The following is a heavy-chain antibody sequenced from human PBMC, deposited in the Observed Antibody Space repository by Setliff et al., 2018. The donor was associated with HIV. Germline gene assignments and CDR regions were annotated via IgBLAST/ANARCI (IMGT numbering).Heavy chain of an antibody. J-gene: IGHJ3*01. CDR2: FDPEDGET. D-gene: IGHD2-21*02. CDR1: GYTLTELS. Sequence: ASVKVSCKVSGYTLTELSMHWVRQAPGKGLEWMGGFDPEDGETIYAQKFQGRVTMTEDTSTDTAYMELSSLRSEDTAVYFCARFLPLAVCNGDCSTPAFDVWGQGTMVTVSS. V-gene: IGHV1-24*01. CDR3: ARFLPLAVCNGDCSTPAFDV.